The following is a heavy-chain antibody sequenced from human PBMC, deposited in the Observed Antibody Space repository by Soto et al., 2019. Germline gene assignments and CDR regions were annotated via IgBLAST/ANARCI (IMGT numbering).Heavy chain of an antibody. V-gene: IGHV1-18*01. CDR3: ARQGVERKDFWNGYAYYFDY. CDR2: ISAYNGNT. D-gene: IGHD3-3*01. J-gene: IGHJ4*02. CDR1: GYTFTSYG. Sequence: ASVKVSCKASGYTFTSYGISWVRQAPGQGLEWMGWISAYNGNTNYAQKLQGRVTMTTDTSTSTAYMELRSLRSDDTAVYYCARQGVERKDFWNGYAYYFDYWGQGTLVTVSS.